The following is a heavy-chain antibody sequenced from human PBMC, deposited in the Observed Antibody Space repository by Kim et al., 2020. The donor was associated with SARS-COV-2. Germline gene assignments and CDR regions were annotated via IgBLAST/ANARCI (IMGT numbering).Heavy chain of an antibody. CDR1: GGSISSGDYY. D-gene: IGHD5-18*01. V-gene: IGHV4-30-4*01. CDR3: ARGQYSYGSLFDY. J-gene: IGHJ4*02. Sequence: SETLSLTCTVSGGSISSGDYYWSWIRQPPGKGLEWIGYIYYSGSTYYNPSLKSRVTISVDTSKNQFSLKLSSVTAADTAVYYCARGQYSYGSLFDYWGQGTLVTVSS. CDR2: IYYSGST.